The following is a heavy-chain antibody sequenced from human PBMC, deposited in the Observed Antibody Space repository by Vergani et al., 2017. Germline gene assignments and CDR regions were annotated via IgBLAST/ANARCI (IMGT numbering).Heavy chain of an antibody. V-gene: IGHV3-23*01. D-gene: IGHD1-26*01. J-gene: IGHJ5*01. CDR1: GFTFSTYA. Sequence: EVQLLESGGSLKQPGGSVRLSCAASGFTFSTYAMHWVRQAPGKGLEWGSALTGGGGSTYYADSFKGRFIISRDNSRDTLYLQMNSLRPEDTATYYCVKEAGSGQNCFDSWGKGTLVTVSS. CDR2: LTGGGGST. CDR3: VKEAGSGQNCFDS.